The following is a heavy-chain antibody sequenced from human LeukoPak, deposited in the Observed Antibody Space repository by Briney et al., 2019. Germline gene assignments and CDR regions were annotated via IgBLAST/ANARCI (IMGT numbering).Heavy chain of an antibody. Sequence: GGSLRLSCAASGFTFSTYLMHWVRQAPGKGLVWVSRIDFYGSSTTYVGSVKGRFTISRDTAMNTLYMQMNSLRAEDTAVYYCARDLGDRDGYPFDYWGQGILVTVSS. CDR1: GFTFSTYL. D-gene: IGHD5-18*01. J-gene: IGHJ4*02. V-gene: IGHV3-74*01. CDR3: ARDLGDRDGYPFDY. CDR2: IDFYGSST.